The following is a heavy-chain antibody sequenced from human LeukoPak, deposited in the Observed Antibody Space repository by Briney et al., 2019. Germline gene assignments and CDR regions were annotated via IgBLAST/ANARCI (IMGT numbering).Heavy chain of an antibody. D-gene: IGHD2-2*01. V-gene: IGHV3-33*06. CDR3: AKMGDIVVVPAATRPLDYYYGMDV. J-gene: IGHJ6*02. CDR1: GFTFSSYG. CDR2: IWYDGSNK. Sequence: PGGSLRLSCAASGFTFSSYGMHWVRQAPGKGLEWVAVIWYDGSNKYYADSVKGRFTISRDNSKNTLYLQMNSLRAEDTAVYYCAKMGDIVVVPAATRPLDYYYGMDVWGQGTTVTVSS.